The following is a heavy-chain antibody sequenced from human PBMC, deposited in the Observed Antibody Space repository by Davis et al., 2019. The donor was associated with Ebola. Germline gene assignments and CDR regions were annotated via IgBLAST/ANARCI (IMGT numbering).Heavy chain of an antibody. J-gene: IGHJ5*02. D-gene: IGHD3-10*01. CDR2: IYYSGST. V-gene: IGHV4-59*12. Sequence: MPGGSLRLSCTVSGGSISSYYWSWIRQPPGKGLEWIGYIYYSGSTYYNPSLKSRVTISVDKSKNQFSLKLSPVTAADTAVYYCARGLSAGGFDPWGQGTLVTVSA. CDR1: GGSISSYY. CDR3: ARGLSAGGFDP.